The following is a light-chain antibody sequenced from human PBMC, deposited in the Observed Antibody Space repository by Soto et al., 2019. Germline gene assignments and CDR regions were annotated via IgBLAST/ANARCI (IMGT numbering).Light chain of an antibody. CDR3: SSYTSNKTRV. CDR2: EVS. J-gene: IGLJ2*01. V-gene: IGLV2-14*01. CDR1: SSDVGTYNY. Sequence: QSALTQPGSVSGSPGQSITISCTGTSSDVGTYNYVSWYQQHPGKAPKLMIYEVSNRPSGVSNRFSGSKSGNTASLTISGLQAEDEADYYCSSYTSNKTRVFGGGTKVTVL.